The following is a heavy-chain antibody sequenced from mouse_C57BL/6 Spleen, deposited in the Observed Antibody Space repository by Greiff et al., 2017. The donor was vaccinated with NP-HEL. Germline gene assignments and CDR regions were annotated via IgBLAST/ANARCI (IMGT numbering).Heavy chain of an antibody. CDR3: TSFDGDY. CDR2: IDPETGGT. CDR1: GYTFTDYE. Sequence: QVQLKQSGAEVVRPGASVTLSCKASGYTFTDYEMHWVKQTPVHGLEWIGAIDPETGGTAYNQKFKGKAILTADKSSSTAYMELRSLTSEDSAVYYCTSFDGDYWGQGTTLTVSS. V-gene: IGHV1-15*01. D-gene: IGHD2-3*01. J-gene: IGHJ2*01.